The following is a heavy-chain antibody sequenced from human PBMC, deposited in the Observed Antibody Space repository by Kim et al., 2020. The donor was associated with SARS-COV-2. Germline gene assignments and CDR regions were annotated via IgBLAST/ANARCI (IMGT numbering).Heavy chain of an antibody. CDR2: ISGDGYNT. V-gene: IGHV3-23*01. D-gene: IGHD2-2*01. CDR1: GFTFMSYA. CDR3: AKHVVFQLLTGGQFDWFDP. J-gene: IGHJ5*02. Sequence: GGSLRLSCVTSGFTFMSYAMSWVRQAPGKGLEWVSAISGDGYNTYYADSIKGRFTISRDSSKNTLYLQMNSLRTEDTAFYCCAKHVVFQLLTGGQFDWFDPWGQGTLVTVSS.